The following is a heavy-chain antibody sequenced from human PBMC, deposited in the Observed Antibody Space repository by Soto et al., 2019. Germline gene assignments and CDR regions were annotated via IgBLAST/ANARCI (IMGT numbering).Heavy chain of an antibody. CDR3: ARDGDLYYPGVYNWFDP. CDR2: ISYDGSNK. Sequence: GGSLRLSCAASGFTFSSYAMHWVRQAPGKGLEWVAVISYDGSNKYYADSVKGRFTISRDNSKNTLYLQMNSLRAEDTAVYYCARDGDLYYPGVYNWFDPWGQGTLVTVSS. J-gene: IGHJ5*02. D-gene: IGHD2-8*01. V-gene: IGHV3-30-3*01. CDR1: GFTFSSYA.